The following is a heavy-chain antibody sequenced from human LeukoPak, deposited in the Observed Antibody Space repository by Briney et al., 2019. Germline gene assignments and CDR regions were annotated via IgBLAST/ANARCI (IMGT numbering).Heavy chain of an antibody. CDR2: IRSTSSNT. CDR3: ARVEIAGAGDFWYFNL. V-gene: IGHV3-21*01. J-gene: IGHJ2*01. D-gene: IGHD6-13*01. Sequence: GGSLRLSCAASGFSFSNYGMTWVRQAPGKGLEWVSSIRSTSSNTYYADSVRGRFTISRDNAKNSLYLQMNSQRAEDTAVYYCARVEIAGAGDFWYFNLWGRGTQVTFSS. CDR1: GFSFSNYG.